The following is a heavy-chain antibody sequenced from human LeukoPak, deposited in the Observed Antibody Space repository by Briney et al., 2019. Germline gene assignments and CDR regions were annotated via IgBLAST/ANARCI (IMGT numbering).Heavy chain of an antibody. V-gene: IGHV3-48*02. D-gene: IGHD3-10*01. Sequence: PGGSLRLSCAASGFIFSKYSMHWVRQAPGRGLEWVSYISSGSSTTYYADSVKGRFTISRDSAKNSLYLQMNSLRDEDTAVYYCARGRGLTLSYHYFDYWGQGTLVTVSS. CDR3: ARGRGLTLSYHYFDY. CDR1: GFIFSKYS. CDR2: ISSGSSTT. J-gene: IGHJ4*02.